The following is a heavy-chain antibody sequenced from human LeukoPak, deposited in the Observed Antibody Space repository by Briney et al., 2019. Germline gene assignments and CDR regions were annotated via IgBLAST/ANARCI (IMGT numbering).Heavy chain of an antibody. CDR2: INPSDGST. V-gene: IGHV1-46*01. Sequence: GASVKVSCKASGYTFTSYYLHWVRQAPEQGLQWMAIINPSDGSTTYAQKFQGRVTMTRDTSTSTVYMELSSLSSDDTAVYYCARGIVVVPAAYYYYMDVWGKGTTVTISS. CDR3: ARGIVVVPAAYYYYMDV. D-gene: IGHD2-2*01. CDR1: GYTFTSYY. J-gene: IGHJ6*03.